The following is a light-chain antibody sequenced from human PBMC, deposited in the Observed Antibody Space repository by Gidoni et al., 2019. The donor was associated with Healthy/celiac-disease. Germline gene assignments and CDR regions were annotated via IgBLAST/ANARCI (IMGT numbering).Light chain of an antibody. CDR1: QSVSSN. CDR3: QQYNNWPGLT. Sequence: EIVMTQSPATLSVSPGERATLSCSASQSVSSNLAWYQQKPGQAPRLLIYGASTSATGIPARFSGSGSGTEFTLTISSLQSEDFAVYYCQQYNNWPGLTFGGXTKVEIK. J-gene: IGKJ4*01. V-gene: IGKV3-15*01. CDR2: GAS.